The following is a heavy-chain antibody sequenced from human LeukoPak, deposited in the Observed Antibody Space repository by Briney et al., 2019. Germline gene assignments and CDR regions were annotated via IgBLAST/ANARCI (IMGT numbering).Heavy chain of an antibody. CDR1: GVSVSSSDYY. Sequence: NPSETLSLTCTVSGVSVSSSDYYWGWIRQPPGKGLEWIRYIYYSGSTYFNPSLKSRLTISVETSKNQFSLKLSSVTAADTAVYYCASTNGYEGRCFQHWGQGTLVTVSS. V-gene: IGHV4-31*03. CDR2: IYYSGST. D-gene: IGHD5-18*01. CDR3: ASTNGYEGRCFQH. J-gene: IGHJ1*01.